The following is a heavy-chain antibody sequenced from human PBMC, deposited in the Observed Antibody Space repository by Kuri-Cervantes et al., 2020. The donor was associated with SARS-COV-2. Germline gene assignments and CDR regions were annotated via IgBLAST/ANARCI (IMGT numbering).Heavy chain of an antibody. Sequence: ASVKVSCKVSGYTLTELSMHWVRQAPGKGLEWMGWISAYNGNTNYAQKLQGRVTMTTDTSTSTAYMELSSLRSEDTAVYYCARSTVAGTFDWFDPWGQGTLVTVSS. V-gene: IGHV1-18*01. CDR3: ARSTVAGTFDWFDP. CDR2: ISAYNGNT. J-gene: IGHJ5*02. CDR1: GYTLTELS. D-gene: IGHD6-19*01.